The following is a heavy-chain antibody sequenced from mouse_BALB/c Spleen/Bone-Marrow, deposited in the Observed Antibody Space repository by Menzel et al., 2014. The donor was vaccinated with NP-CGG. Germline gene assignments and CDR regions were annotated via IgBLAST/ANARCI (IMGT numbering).Heavy chain of an antibody. CDR3: ASSLQRLRGYYFDF. CDR2: IWAGGST. Sequence: VQVVESGPGLVAPSQSLSITCTVSGFSLTNYGVHWVRQPPGKGLEWLGVIWAGGSTNYNLALMSRLTISKDNSKSQVFLKMNSLQTDDTGMYYCASSLQRLRGYYFDFWGQGTTLTVSS. V-gene: IGHV2-9*02. J-gene: IGHJ2*01. D-gene: IGHD1-2*01. CDR1: GFSLTNYG.